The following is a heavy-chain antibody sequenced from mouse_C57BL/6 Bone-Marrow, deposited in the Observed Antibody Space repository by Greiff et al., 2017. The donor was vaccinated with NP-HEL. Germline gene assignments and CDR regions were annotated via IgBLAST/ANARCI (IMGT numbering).Heavy chain of an antibody. J-gene: IGHJ4*01. Sequence: QVQLQQPGAELVKPGASVKLSCKASGYTFTSYWMHWVKQRPGQGLEWIGMIHPNSGSTNYNEKFKSKATLTVDKSSSTAYMQLSSLTSEDSAVYYCARERRWYYAMDYWGQGTSVTVSS. V-gene: IGHV1-64*01. CDR2: IHPNSGST. D-gene: IGHD1-1*01. CDR3: ARERRWYYAMDY. CDR1: GYTFTSYW.